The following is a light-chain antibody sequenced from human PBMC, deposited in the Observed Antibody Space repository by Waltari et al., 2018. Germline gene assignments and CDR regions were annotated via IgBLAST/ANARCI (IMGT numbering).Light chain of an antibody. Sequence: QSALTQPASVSGSPGQSITLSCIGTSSDVGGYSLVSWYHKHPGKAPKLMIYEDSKRPAGVSNRLSGLKTGNTASLTISGLQAEDEADYYCCSYVRNVTWVFGGGTKLTVL. J-gene: IGLJ3*02. CDR3: CSYVRNVTWV. CDR2: EDS. V-gene: IGLV2-23*01. CDR1: SSDVGGYSL.